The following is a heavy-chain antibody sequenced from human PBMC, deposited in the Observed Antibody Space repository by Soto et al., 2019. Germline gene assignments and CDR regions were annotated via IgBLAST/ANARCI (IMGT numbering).Heavy chain of an antibody. CDR2: INHSGST. J-gene: IGHJ6*03. V-gene: IGHV4-34*01. CDR1: GGSFSGYY. Sequence: PSETLSLTCAVYGGSFSGYYWSWIRQPPGKGLEWIGEINHSGSTNYNPSLKSRGPISVDTSKNQVSLNLSSVTAAATAVYYCARVGVLRYFDWLSRYMDGWGKAPTVTVSS. D-gene: IGHD3-9*01. CDR3: ARVGVLRYFDWLSRYMDG.